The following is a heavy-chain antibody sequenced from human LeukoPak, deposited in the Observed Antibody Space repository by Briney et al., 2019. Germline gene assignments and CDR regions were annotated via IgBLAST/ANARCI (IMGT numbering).Heavy chain of an antibody. V-gene: IGHV3-74*01. CDR1: GFTFSPYW. D-gene: IGHD2-21*02. CDR3: ARGGGDHAFDV. CDR2: INSDGSST. J-gene: IGHJ3*01. Sequence: GGSLRLSCAASGFTFSPYWMHWVRQGPGKGLVWVSRINSDGSSTIYADSVKGRFTISRDNAKNTLYLQMDSLRAEDTAVYYCARGGGDHAFDVWGQGTMVTVSS.